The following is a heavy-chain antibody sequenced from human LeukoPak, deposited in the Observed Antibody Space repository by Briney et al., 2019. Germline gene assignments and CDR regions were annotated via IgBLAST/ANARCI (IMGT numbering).Heavy chain of an antibody. CDR1: GFTFDDYA. Sequence: GRSLRLSCAASGFTFDDYAMHWVRQTPGKGLEWVSGISWNSGSIGYADSVKGRFTISRDTSKNTLYLQMNSLRAEDTAVYYCAKEVKLRGAPYGTVDYWGQGTLVTVSS. CDR3: AKEVKLRGAPYGTVDY. J-gene: IGHJ4*02. CDR2: ISWNSGSI. V-gene: IGHV3-9*01. D-gene: IGHD3-10*01.